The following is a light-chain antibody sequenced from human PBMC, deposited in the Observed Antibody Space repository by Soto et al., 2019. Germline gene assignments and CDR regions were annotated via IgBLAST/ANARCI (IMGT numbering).Light chain of an antibody. V-gene: IGLV2-14*03. Sequence: QSVLTQPASVSGSPGHSITISCTGTTSDIGGYYFVSWYQQHPGKAPKLIIYDVSHRPSGVSTRFSGFKSGNTASLTISGLQAEDEAEYYCSPYRSSHIRFVFGTGTKVTVL. CDR3: SPYRSSHIRFV. J-gene: IGLJ1*01. CDR2: DVS. CDR1: TSDIGGYYF.